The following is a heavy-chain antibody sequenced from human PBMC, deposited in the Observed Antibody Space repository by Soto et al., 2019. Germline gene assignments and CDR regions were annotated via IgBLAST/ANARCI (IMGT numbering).Heavy chain of an antibody. V-gene: IGHV4-39*01. CDR2: LYYSGNT. D-gene: IGHD2-15*01. CDR1: GGSISSFNYF. Sequence: QLQLQESGPGLVKPSETLSLTCTVSGGSISSFNYFWGWIRQPPGKGLEWIGSLYYSGNTYYNPSLQGRVTISVDTSKKQCTLTLRSVTAADTAVYYCARGGGSTFNWFDPWGQGTLDTVSP. CDR3: ARGGGSTFNWFDP. J-gene: IGHJ5*02.